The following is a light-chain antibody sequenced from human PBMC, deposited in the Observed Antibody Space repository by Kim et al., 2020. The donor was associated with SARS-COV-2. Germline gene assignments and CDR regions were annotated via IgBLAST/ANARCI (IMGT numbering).Light chain of an antibody. CDR2: SAS. Sequence: SASVGARVTISGRASQSVSNWLAWYQQKPGKAPKLLIYSASILQSGVPSRFSGSGSGTDFTLTISSLQPEDFATYYCQQANSFPHTFGQGTKLEI. V-gene: IGKV1-12*01. J-gene: IGKJ2*01. CDR1: QSVSNW. CDR3: QQANSFPHT.